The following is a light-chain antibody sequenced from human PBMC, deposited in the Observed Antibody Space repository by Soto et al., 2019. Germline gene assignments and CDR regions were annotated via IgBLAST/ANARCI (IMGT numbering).Light chain of an antibody. CDR2: SNN. Sequence: QSVLTQAPSASGTPGQRVTISCSGSSFNIGTNTVNWYQQLPGTAPKLLIYSNNQRPSGVPDRFSGSKSGTSASLAISGLQSEDEADYYCAAWDDSLNEVFGTGTKVT. J-gene: IGLJ1*01. V-gene: IGLV1-44*01. CDR3: AAWDDSLNEV. CDR1: SFNIGTNT.